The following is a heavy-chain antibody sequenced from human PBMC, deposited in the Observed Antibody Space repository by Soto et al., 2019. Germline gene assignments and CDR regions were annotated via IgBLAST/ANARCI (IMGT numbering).Heavy chain of an antibody. CDR3: ARGSGYSYGPDY. CDR2: IYYSGST. Sequence: QVQLQESGPGLVKPSETLSLTCTVSGGSISSYYWSWIRQPPGKGLEWIGYIYYSGSTNYNPSLKRRVTISVDTSKNQFSLKLSSVTAADTAVYYCARGSGYSYGPDYWGQGTLVTVSS. CDR1: GGSISSYY. D-gene: IGHD5-18*01. J-gene: IGHJ4*02. V-gene: IGHV4-59*01.